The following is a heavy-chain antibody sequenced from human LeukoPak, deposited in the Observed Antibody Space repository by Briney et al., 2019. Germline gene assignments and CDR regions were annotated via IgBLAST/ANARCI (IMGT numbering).Heavy chain of an antibody. CDR3: AKRGVVIRVILVGFHKAAYYFDS. CDR1: GITLSNYG. Sequence: GGSLRLSCAVSGITLSNYGMSWVRQAPGKGLEWVAGIYDSGGSTSYADSVKGRFTISRDNPRNTLYLQMSSLRAEDTAVYFCAKRGVVIRVILVGFHKAAYYFDSWGQGALVTVSS. CDR2: IYDSGGST. J-gene: IGHJ4*02. V-gene: IGHV3-23*01. D-gene: IGHD3-22*01.